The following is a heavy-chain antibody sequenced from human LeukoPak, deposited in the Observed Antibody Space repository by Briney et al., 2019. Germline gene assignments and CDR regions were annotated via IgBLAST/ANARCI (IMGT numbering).Heavy chain of an antibody. V-gene: IGHV1-8*01. CDR1: GYTFTSYD. CDR2: MNPNSGNT. D-gene: IGHD3-22*01. Sequence: ASVKVSCKASGYTFTSYDINWLRQAPGHGLEWMGWMNPNSGNTGYAQKFQGRVTMTRNTSISTAYMELSSLRSEDTAVYYCARAHPTCDSSGPLSAPDAFDIWGQGTMVTVSS. J-gene: IGHJ3*02. CDR3: ARAHPTCDSSGPLSAPDAFDI.